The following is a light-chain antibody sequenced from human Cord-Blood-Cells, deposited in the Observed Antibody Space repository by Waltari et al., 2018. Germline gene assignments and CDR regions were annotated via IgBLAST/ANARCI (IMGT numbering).Light chain of an antibody. J-gene: IGLJ2*01. CDR3: QTWGTGVV. Sequence: QLVLTKSPSASASLGASVKLTCTLSSGHSSYAIAWHQQQPEKGPRYLMKLNSDGSHSKGDGIPDRFSGSSSGAERYLTISSLQSEDEADYYCQTWGTGVVFGGGTKLTVL. CDR2: LNSDGSH. V-gene: IGLV4-69*01. CDR1: SGHSSYA.